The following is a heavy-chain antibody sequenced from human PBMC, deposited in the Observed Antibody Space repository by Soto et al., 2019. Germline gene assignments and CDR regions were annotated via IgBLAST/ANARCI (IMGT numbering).Heavy chain of an antibody. CDR1: GGSISSSNW. Sequence: PSETLSLTCAVSGGSISSSNWWSWVRQPPGKGLEWIGEIYHSGSTNYNPSLKSRVTISVDKSKNQFSLKLSSVPAADTAVYYCASNDYYDSSGYYPTLFDYWGQGTLVTV. V-gene: IGHV4-4*02. CDR2: IYHSGST. J-gene: IGHJ4*02. CDR3: ASNDYYDSSGYYPTLFDY. D-gene: IGHD3-22*01.